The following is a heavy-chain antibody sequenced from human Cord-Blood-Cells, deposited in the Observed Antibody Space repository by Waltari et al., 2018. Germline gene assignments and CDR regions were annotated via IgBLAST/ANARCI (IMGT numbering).Heavy chain of an antibody. CDR2: IYHSGST. J-gene: IGHJ3*02. CDR3: ARGEQLAHAFDI. D-gene: IGHD6-6*01. CDR1: GVSISSGGYS. Sequence: QLQLQESGSGLVKPSPTLSLTSAASGVSISSGGYSCRWTRQPPGKDLEWIGYIYHSGSTYYNPSLKSRVTISVDRSKNQFSLKLSSVTAADTAVYYCARGEQLAHAFDIWGQGTMVTVSS. V-gene: IGHV4-30-2*01.